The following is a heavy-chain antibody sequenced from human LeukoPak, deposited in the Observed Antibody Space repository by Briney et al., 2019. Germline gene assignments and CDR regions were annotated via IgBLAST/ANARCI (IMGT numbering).Heavy chain of an antibody. J-gene: IGHJ6*03. D-gene: IGHD3-22*01. Sequence: GGFLRLSCAASGFTFSSYGMHWVRQAPGKGLEWVTFIRFDGGKKNYADSVKGRFAISRDNSKNTVYLQMNSLRAEDTAIYYCAKDGDSTGYYSSYYNHMDVWGKGTSVTISS. CDR3: AKDGDSTGYYSSYYNHMDV. V-gene: IGHV3-30*02. CDR2: IRFDGGKK. CDR1: GFTFSSYG.